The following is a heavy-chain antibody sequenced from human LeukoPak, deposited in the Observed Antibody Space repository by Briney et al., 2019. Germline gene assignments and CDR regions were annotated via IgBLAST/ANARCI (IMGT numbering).Heavy chain of an antibody. CDR2: FDPEDGET. CDR1: GYTLTELS. J-gene: IGHJ4*02. D-gene: IGHD3-22*01. CDR3: ATAGDYYDSSGYHQYYFDY. Sequence: ASVTVSCKVSGYTLTELSMHWVRQAPGKGLEWMGGFDPEDGETIYAQKFQGRATMTEDTSTDTAYMELSSLRSEDTAVYYCATAGDYYDSSGYHQYYFDYWGQGTLVTVSS. V-gene: IGHV1-24*01.